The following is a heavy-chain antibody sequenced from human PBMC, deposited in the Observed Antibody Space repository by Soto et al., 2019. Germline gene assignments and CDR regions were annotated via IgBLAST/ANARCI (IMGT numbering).Heavy chain of an antibody. CDR3: ASKAATVPFKGVPFDI. D-gene: IGHD6-13*01. CDR1: GAFISNFY. CDR2: MYYGGST. J-gene: IGHJ3*02. Sequence: QVQLQESGPGLVRPSETLSLTCTVSGAFISNFYWSWIRQPPGKGLEWIGNMYYGGSTRYNPSLNSLATISIATSKNQLFLKLTSVTATDTAVYFCASKAATVPFKGVPFDIWGQGTMVTVSS. V-gene: IGHV4-59*08.